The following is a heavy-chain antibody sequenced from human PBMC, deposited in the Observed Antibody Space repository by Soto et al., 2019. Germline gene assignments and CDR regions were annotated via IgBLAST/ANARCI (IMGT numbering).Heavy chain of an antibody. D-gene: IGHD1-1*01. Sequence: RRLSCAASGFTFSSYWMHWVRQAPGKGLLWVSRINSDESSTYYADSVKGRFTISRDNAKNTLYLQMNSLRAEDTAVYYCVRLKPGTAAFDYWGQGTLVTVSS. CDR2: INSDESST. CDR1: GFTFSSYW. V-gene: IGHV3-74*01. CDR3: VRLKPGTAAFDY. J-gene: IGHJ4*02.